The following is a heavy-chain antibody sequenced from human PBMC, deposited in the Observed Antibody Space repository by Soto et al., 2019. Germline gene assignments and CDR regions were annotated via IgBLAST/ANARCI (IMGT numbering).Heavy chain of an antibody. CDR1: GFTVSSNY. CDR3: ARDHGYDYYSYGMDV. CDR2: IYSGGST. D-gene: IGHD5-12*01. J-gene: IGHJ6*02. Sequence: EVQLVESGGGLIQPGGSLRLSCAASGFTVSSNYMSWVRQAPGKGLEWVSVIYSGGSTYYADSVKGRFTISRDNSKNTLYLQMNSLRAEDTAVYYCARDHGYDYYSYGMDVWGQGTTVTVSS. V-gene: IGHV3-53*01.